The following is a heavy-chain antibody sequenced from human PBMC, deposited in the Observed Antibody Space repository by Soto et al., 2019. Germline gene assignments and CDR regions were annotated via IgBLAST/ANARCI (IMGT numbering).Heavy chain of an antibody. CDR3: ARDKITGLFDY. CDR2: INHSGST. J-gene: IGHJ4*02. Sequence: SETLSLTCAVYGGSLSGYYWTWIRQPPGTGLEWIGEINHSGSTNYNPSLKSRVTISVDTSKNQFSLKLTSVTAADTAVYYCARDKITGLFDYWGQGTLITVSS. CDR1: GGSLSGYY. D-gene: IGHD2-8*02. V-gene: IGHV4-34*01.